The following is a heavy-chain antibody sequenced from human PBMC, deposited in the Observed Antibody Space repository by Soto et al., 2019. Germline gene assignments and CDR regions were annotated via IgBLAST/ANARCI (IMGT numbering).Heavy chain of an antibody. Sequence: GGSLRLSCAASGFTFSSNAMSWVRQAPGKGLEWVSSISGSGDSTYHADSVKGRFTISRDNSRNTLYLQMNSLRAEDTAVYYCAKDRNSQQLVSWVFDYWGQGTLVTVSS. CDR2: ISGSGDST. CDR3: AKDRNSQQLVSWVFDY. J-gene: IGHJ4*02. V-gene: IGHV3-23*01. CDR1: GFTFSSNA. D-gene: IGHD6-13*01.